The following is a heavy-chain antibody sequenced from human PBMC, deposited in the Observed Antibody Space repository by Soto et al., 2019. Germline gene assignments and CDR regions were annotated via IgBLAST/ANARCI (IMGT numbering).Heavy chain of an antibody. CDR1: GFTFSSYA. J-gene: IGHJ2*01. V-gene: IGHV3-30-3*01. CDR2: ISYDGSNK. CDR3: ARASGYCSGGSCYSGYFDL. Sequence: GGSLRLSCAASGFTFSSYAMHWVRQAPGKGLEWVAVISYDGSNKYYADSVKGRFTISRDNSKNTLYLQMNSLRAEDTAVYYCARASGYCSGGSCYSGYFDLWGRGTLITVSS. D-gene: IGHD2-15*01.